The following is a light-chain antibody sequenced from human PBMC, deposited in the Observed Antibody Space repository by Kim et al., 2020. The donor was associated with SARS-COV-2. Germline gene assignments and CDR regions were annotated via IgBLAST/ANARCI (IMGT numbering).Light chain of an antibody. CDR3: QSYDSSFYV. Sequence: PGQRVTISCPGSSSNIGAGYDVHWYQQLPGTAPKLLIYGNSNRPSGVPDRFSGSKSGTSASLAITGLQAEDEADYYCQSYDSSFYVFGTGTKVTVL. V-gene: IGLV1-40*01. CDR2: GNS. CDR1: SSNIGAGYD. J-gene: IGLJ1*01.